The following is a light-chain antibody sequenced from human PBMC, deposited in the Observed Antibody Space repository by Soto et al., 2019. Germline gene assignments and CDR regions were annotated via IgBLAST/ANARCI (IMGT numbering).Light chain of an antibody. J-gene: IGLJ2*01. CDR2: EDN. CDR1: SGDITYNY. V-gene: IGLV6-57*04. CDR3: QSYDNSHVI. Sequence: NFMLTQPHSVSESPGKTVTISCTRSSGDITYNYVQWYRQRPGSAPTTVIHEDNQRPSGVPDRFSGSTDSASNSAYLTISGLKTEDEADYYSQSYDNSHVIFGGGTKLTVL.